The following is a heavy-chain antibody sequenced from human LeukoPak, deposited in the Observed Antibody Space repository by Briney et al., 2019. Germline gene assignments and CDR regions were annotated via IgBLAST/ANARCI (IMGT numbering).Heavy chain of an antibody. CDR1: GYTFTSYY. Sequence: ASVKVSCKASGYTFTSYYMHWVRQAPGQGLEWMGIINPSGGSTSYAQKFQGRVTITADESTSTAYMELSSLRSEDTAVYYCARDDPHGNWFDPWGQGTLVTVSS. CDR3: ARDDPHGNWFDP. V-gene: IGHV1-46*01. J-gene: IGHJ5*02. CDR2: INPSGGST.